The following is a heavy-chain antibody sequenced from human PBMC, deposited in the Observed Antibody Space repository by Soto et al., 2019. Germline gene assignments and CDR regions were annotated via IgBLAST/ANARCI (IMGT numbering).Heavy chain of an antibody. D-gene: IGHD5-18*01. J-gene: IGHJ6*02. CDR1: GYTFTSYG. CDR3: ASVKYSPPYYYYYGMDV. Sequence: QVQLVQSGAEVKKPGASVKVSCKASGYTFTSYGISWVRQAPGQGREWMGWISAYNGNTNYAQKLQGRVTMTTDTSTSKAYMELRSLRSDDTAVYYCASVKYSPPYYYYYGMDVWGQGTTVTVSS. V-gene: IGHV1-18*01. CDR2: ISAYNGNT.